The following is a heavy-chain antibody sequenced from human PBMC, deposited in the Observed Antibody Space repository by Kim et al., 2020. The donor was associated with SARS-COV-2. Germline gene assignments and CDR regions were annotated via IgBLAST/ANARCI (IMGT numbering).Heavy chain of an antibody. V-gene: IGHV7-4-1*02. D-gene: IGHD3-9*01. Sequence: ASVKVSCKASGYTFTSYAMNWVRQAPGQGLEWMGWINTNTGNPTYAQGFTGRFVFSLDTSVSTAYLQISSLKAEDTAVYYCAREGSDILTGSIYYYYYGMDVWGQGTTVTVSS. J-gene: IGHJ6*02. CDR3: AREGSDILTGSIYYYYYGMDV. CDR2: INTNTGNP. CDR1: GYTFTSYA.